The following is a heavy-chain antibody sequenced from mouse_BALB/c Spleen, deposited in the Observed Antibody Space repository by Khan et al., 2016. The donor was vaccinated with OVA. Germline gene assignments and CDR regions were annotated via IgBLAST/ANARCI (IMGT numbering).Heavy chain of an antibody. Sequence: DLVKPGASVKLSCKASGYTFTSYWINWIKQRPGQGLEWIGRIAPGSGSTYYTEMFKGKATLTVDTSSSTAYIQLSSLSSEDSAVYFCARENYYGSTCYAMDYWGKGTSVTVSS. CDR2: IAPGSGST. D-gene: IGHD1-1*01. CDR1: GYTFTSYW. J-gene: IGHJ4*01. V-gene: IGHV1S41*01. CDR3: ARENYYGSTCYAMDY.